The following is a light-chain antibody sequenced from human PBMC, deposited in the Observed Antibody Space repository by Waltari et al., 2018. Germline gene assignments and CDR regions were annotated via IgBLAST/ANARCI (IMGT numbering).Light chain of an antibody. CDR2: KAS. V-gene: IGKV1-5*03. Sequence: DIQMTQSPSTLSASAGDRVTITFRASQSISTWLAWYQQKPGKAPRLLIYKASDLENGVPSRFSGSGSGTEFTLSISSLQPDDFATYVCQQYDSYPYTFGQGTKLEI. CDR3: QQYDSYPYT. CDR1: QSISTW. J-gene: IGKJ2*01.